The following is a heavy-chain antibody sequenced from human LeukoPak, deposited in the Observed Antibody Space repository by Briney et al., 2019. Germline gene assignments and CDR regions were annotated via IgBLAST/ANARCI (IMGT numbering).Heavy chain of an antibody. Sequence: WVKVSCKASGGSFHSYAISWVRQAPGQGVGWMGRLIPILGIANYAQKFQGRVTITADKSTSTAYMELSSLRSEDTAVYYCARGQDYYDSSGYYLNWFDPWGQGTLVTVSS. D-gene: IGHD3-22*01. CDR3: ARGQDYYDSSGYYLNWFDP. CDR2: LIPILGIA. CDR1: GGSFHSYA. J-gene: IGHJ5*02. V-gene: IGHV1-69*04.